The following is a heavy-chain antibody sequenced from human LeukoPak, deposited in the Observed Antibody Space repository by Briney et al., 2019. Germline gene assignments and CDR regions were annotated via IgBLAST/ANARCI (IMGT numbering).Heavy chain of an antibody. J-gene: IGHJ4*02. D-gene: IGHD3-9*01. V-gene: IGHV3-74*01. CDR2: INSDGRST. Sequence: GGSLRLSCVASGFTFSRYWMHWVRQAPGKVLVWVSRINSDGRSTNYADSAKGRFSISRDNAENTLYLQMNSLRVEDTAVYYCVRGADTGYSSDSWGQGTLVTVSS. CDR1: GFTFSRYW. CDR3: VRGADTGYSSDS.